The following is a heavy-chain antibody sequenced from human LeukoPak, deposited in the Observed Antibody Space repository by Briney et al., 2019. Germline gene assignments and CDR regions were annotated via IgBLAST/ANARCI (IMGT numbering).Heavy chain of an antibody. CDR3: ARVPPPPGYYLHSFDH. Sequence: GGSLRLSCAASGFTFSSYWMSWVRQAPGKGLEWVANIKQDGSEKYYVDSVKGRFTISRDNAKNSLYLQMNSLRAEDTAVYYCARVPPPPGYYLHSFDHWGQGTLVTVSS. D-gene: IGHD3-22*01. J-gene: IGHJ4*02. CDR1: GFTFSSYW. CDR2: IKQDGSEK. V-gene: IGHV3-7*03.